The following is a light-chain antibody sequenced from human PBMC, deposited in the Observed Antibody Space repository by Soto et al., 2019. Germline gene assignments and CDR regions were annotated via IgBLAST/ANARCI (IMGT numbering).Light chain of an antibody. CDR2: GVD. V-gene: IGLV2-8*01. J-gene: IGLJ3*02. CDR1: SSDVGGYNY. CDR3: NSYAGDTLWV. Sequence: QSALTQPPSASGSPGQSVTISCTGSSSDVGGYNYVSWYQQHPGKAPKLMIYGVDKRPSGVPDRFSGSKSGNTASLTVSGLQADDEADYYCNSYAGDTLWVFGGGTKVTVL.